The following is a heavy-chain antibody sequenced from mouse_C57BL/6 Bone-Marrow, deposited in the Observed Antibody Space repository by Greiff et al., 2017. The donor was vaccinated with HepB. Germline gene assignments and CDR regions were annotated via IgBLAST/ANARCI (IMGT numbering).Heavy chain of an antibody. CDR2: IYPRSGNT. CDR3: ARGRLPYYYGSSYDAMDY. Sequence: QVQLQQSGAELARPGASVKLSCKASGYTFTSYGISWVKQRTGPGLEWIGEIYPRSGNTYYNEKFKGKATLTADKSSSTAYMELRSLTSEDSAVYFCARGRLPYYYGSSYDAMDYWGQGTSVTVSS. V-gene: IGHV1-81*01. CDR1: GYTFTSYG. J-gene: IGHJ4*01. D-gene: IGHD1-1*01.